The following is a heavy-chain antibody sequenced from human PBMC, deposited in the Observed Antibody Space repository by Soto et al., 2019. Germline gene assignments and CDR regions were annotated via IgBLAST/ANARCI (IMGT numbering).Heavy chain of an antibody. CDR2: ISSTSTSI. J-gene: IGHJ4*02. Sequence: GGSLRLSCVVSGFTFTTHGINWVRQAPGKGLEWVSFISSTSTSINYADSVKGRFTVSRDNAKNSLFLQINSLRAEDTAVYYCARAPFDYWGRGTLVTVSS. V-gene: IGHV3-21*01. CDR3: ARAPFDY. CDR1: GFTFTTHG.